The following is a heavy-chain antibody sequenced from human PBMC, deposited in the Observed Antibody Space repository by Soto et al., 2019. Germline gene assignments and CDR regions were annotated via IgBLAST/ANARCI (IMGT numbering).Heavy chain of an antibody. CDR2: ISSSSSYI. CDR1: GFTFSSYS. D-gene: IGHD3-3*01. CDR3: ARDRAYYDFWSGYYRNAFDI. Sequence: EVQLVESGGGLVKPGGSLRLSCAASGFTFSSYSMNWVRQAPGKGLEWVSSISSSSSYIYYADSVKGRFTISRDNAKNSLYLQMNSLRAEDTAVYYCARDRAYYDFWSGYYRNAFDIWGQGTMVTVSS. V-gene: IGHV3-21*01. J-gene: IGHJ3*02.